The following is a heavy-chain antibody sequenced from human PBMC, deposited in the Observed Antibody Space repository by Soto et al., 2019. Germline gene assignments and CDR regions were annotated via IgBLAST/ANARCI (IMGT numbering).Heavy chain of an antibody. Sequence: EVQLLESGGGLVHPGGSLRLSCAASGFTFSNCAMNWVRQAPGKGLEWVSEISGSGRSTYYADSVKGRFTISRDNSKNTLYLQMNSLRVEDTAVYYCAKGREDYSSDWSENWGQGTLVTVSS. V-gene: IGHV3-23*01. CDR1: GFTFSNCA. D-gene: IGHD6-19*01. J-gene: IGHJ4*02. CDR2: ISGSGRST. CDR3: AKGREDYSSDWSEN.